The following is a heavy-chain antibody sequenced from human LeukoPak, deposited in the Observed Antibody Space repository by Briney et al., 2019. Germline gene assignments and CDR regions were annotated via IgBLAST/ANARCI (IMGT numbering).Heavy chain of an antibody. CDR2: INPNSGGT. CDR1: GYTFTGYY. D-gene: IGHD6-19*01. J-gene: IGHJ5*02. Sequence: ASVKVPCKASGYTFTGYYIHWVRQAPGQGLEWMGWINPNSGGTNYAQKFQGRVTMTRDTSISTAYMELSRLRSDDTAVYYCARGGSSGWYVQNYFDTWGQGTLVTVSS. V-gene: IGHV1-2*02. CDR3: ARGGSSGWYVQNYFDT.